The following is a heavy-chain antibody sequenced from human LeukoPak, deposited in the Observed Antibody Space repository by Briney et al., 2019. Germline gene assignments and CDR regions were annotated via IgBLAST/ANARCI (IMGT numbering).Heavy chain of an antibody. V-gene: IGHV4-39*07. J-gene: IGHJ4*02. Sequence: PSETLSLTCTVSGVSISSSSYYWGWIRQPPGKGLEWIGSIYYSGSTYYNPSLKSRVTISVDTSKNQFSLKLSSVTAADTAVYYCATQTTDREGYFDYWGQGTLVTVSS. CDR3: ATQTTDREGYFDY. CDR1: GVSISSSSYY. CDR2: IYYSGST. D-gene: IGHD4-17*01.